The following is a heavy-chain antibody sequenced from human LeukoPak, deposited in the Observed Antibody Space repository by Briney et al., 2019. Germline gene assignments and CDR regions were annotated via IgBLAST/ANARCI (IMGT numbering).Heavy chain of an antibody. J-gene: IGHJ4*02. Sequence: PSETLSLTCTVSGGSISSGSYYWNWIRQPAGKGLEWIGRIYSSGSTYYNPSLKSRVTISVDTSKNQFSLQLTSMTRDDTALYFCAREGPHCSSGNCYSPKAIGFFDSWGQGNLVTVSS. V-gene: IGHV4-61*02. CDR1: GGSISSGSYY. CDR2: IYSSGST. D-gene: IGHD2-15*01. CDR3: AREGPHCSSGNCYSPKAIGFFDS.